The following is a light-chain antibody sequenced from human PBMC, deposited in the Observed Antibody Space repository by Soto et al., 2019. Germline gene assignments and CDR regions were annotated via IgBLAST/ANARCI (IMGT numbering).Light chain of an antibody. CDR1: SSDVGGYNY. Sequence: QYALTQPASVSGSPGQSITISCTGTSSDVGGYNYVSWYQQHPGKAPKLMIYDVSNRPSGVSNRFSGSKSGTTASLTISGLQAEDEADYYCSSYTSSSTLGFGTGTKVTVL. J-gene: IGLJ1*01. CDR2: DVS. CDR3: SSYTSSSTLG. V-gene: IGLV2-14*01.